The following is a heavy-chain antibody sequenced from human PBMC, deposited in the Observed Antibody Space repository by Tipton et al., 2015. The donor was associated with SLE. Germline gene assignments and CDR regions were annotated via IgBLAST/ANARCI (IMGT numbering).Heavy chain of an antibody. CDR3: ARAIVGATPQLDY. CDR2: INHSGST. J-gene: IGHJ4*02. V-gene: IGHV4-34*01. Sequence: LRLSCAASGFTFSSYSMNWVRQAPGKGLEWVGEINHSGSTNYNPSLKSRVTISVDTSKNQFSLKLSSVTAADTAVYYCARAIVGATPQLDYWGQGTLVTVSS. D-gene: IGHD1-26*01. CDR1: GFTFSSYS.